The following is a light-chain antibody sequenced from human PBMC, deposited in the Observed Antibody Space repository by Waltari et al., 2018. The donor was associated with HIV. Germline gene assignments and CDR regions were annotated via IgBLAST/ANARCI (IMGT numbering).Light chain of an antibody. Sequence: QSALTQPASVSGSPGQSVTISCTADTSDIGRYVSWYQQHPGKVPKLIIFDVTRRPSGTSSLFSGSKSANSAYLAISGLQTDDEAHYFCTSYIGASRLFGGGTKLTVL. CDR3: TSYIGASRL. J-gene: IGLJ2*01. CDR2: DVT. CDR1: TSDIGRY. V-gene: IGLV2-14*03.